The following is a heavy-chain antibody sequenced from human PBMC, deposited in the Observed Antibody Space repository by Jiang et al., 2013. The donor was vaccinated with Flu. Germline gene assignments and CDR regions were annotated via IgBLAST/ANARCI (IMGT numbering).Heavy chain of an antibody. D-gene: IGHD3-16*01. Sequence: SVKVSCKASGGTFSSYAISWVRQAPGQGLEWMGGIIPIFGTANYAQKFQGRVTITADESTSTAYMELSSLRSEDTAVYYCARDMLGNMITFGGVYGMDVWGQGTTVTVSS. CDR1: GGTFSSYA. V-gene: IGHV1-69*01. CDR3: ARDMLGNMITFGGVYGMDV. J-gene: IGHJ6*02. CDR2: IIPIFGTA.